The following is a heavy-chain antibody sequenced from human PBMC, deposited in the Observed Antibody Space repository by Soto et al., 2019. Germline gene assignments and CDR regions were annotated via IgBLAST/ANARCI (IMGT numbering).Heavy chain of an antibody. V-gene: IGHV1-18*04. CDR3: ARDKVPPWALDP. J-gene: IGHJ5*02. CDR2: ISAYNGNA. Sequence: ASVKVSCKASGYTFTSYGISWVRQAPGQELEWMGWISAYNGNANYAQKLQGRVTMTTDTSTSTAYMELRSLRSDDTAVYYCARDKVPPWALDPWGQGTLVTVSS. CDR1: GYTFTSYG.